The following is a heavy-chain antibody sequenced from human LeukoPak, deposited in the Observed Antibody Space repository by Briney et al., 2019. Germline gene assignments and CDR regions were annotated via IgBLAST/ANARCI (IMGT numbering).Heavy chain of an antibody. V-gene: IGHV3-21*01. CDR1: GFTFTSYA. D-gene: IGHD3-22*01. Sequence: GGSLRLSCAASGFTFTSYAVTWVRQAPGKGLEWVSSISSSSSYIYYADSVKGRFTISRDNAKNSLYLQMNSLRAEDTAVYYCARGAHYYYDSSGYSYGDDYWGQGTLVTVSS. CDR2: ISSSSSYI. J-gene: IGHJ4*02. CDR3: ARGAHYYYDSSGYSYGDDY.